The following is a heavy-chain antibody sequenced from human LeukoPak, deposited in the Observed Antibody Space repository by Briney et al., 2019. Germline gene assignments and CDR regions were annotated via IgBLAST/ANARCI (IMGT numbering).Heavy chain of an antibody. CDR2: INPNNGGT. J-gene: IGHJ4*02. D-gene: IGHD1-26*01. V-gene: IGHV1-2*02. Sequence: ASLKLSCTASGYTFTGHYMHWVRQAPGQGLEWMAWINPNNGGTNYAQTFQGRVTMTRDTSISTAYMEPSRLRSDDTAVYYCARGYALYSGRYIDFDYWGQGTLVTVSS. CDR3: ARGYALYSGRYIDFDY. CDR1: GYTFTGHY.